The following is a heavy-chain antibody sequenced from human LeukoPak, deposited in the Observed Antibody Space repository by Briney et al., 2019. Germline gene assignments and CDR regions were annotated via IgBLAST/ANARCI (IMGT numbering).Heavy chain of an antibody. CDR2: ISGRGGST. J-gene: IGHJ4*02. CDR3: ARDRLRYFDWSFEGGYFDY. V-gene: IGHV3-23*01. Sequence: QSGGSLRLSCAASGFTFSTYAMSWVRQAPGKGLEWVSAISGRGGSTYYADSVKGRFTISRDNSKNTLYLQMNSLRAEDTAIYYCARDRLRYFDWSFEGGYFDYWGRGTLVTVSS. CDR1: GFTFSTYA. D-gene: IGHD3-9*01.